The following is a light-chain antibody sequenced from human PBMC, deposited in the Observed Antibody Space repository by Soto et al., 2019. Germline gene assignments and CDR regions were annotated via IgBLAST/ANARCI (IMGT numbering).Light chain of an antibody. CDR2: DAS. CDR3: QQRNNWPT. V-gene: IGKV3-11*01. Sequence: EIVLTQSPATLSLSPGERATLSCRASQSVTSNLAWYQQKPGKAPRLLIYDASNRATGIPARFSGSGSGTDFTITIRRLEVEDFAVYYCQQRNNWPTFGPGTKVDIK. CDR1: QSVTSN. J-gene: IGKJ3*01.